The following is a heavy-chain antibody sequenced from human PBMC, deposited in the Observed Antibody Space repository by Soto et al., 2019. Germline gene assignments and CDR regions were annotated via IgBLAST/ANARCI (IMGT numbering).Heavy chain of an antibody. J-gene: IGHJ4*02. D-gene: IGHD3-22*01. CDR3: ARTQGYYDSSGALNWYFDY. Sequence: QVQLQESGPGLVKPSETLSLTCTVSGGSISSYYWSWIRQPPGKGLEWIGYIYYSGSTNYNPSLKSRVTISVDTSKNQFSLKLSSVTAADTAVYYCARTQGYYDSSGALNWYFDYWGQGTLVTVSS. CDR2: IYYSGST. CDR1: GGSISSYY. V-gene: IGHV4-59*01.